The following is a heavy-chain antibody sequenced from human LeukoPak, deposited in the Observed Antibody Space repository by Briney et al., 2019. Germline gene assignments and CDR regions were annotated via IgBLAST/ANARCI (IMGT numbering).Heavy chain of an antibody. J-gene: IGHJ4*02. CDR2: IYYSGST. CDR1: GGSISGYY. Sequence: SETLSLTCTVSGGSISGYYWNWIRQPPGKGLEWIGFIYYSGSTKYNPSLKSRVTMSVDTSRDQFSLTLSSVTAADTAVYYCARDRPDGDYFDYWGQGTLVTVSS. V-gene: IGHV4-59*01. CDR3: ARDRPDGDYFDY. D-gene: IGHD4-17*01.